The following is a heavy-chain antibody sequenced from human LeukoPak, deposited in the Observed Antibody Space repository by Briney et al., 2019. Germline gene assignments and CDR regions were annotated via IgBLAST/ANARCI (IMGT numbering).Heavy chain of an antibody. CDR3: ARDGVLRFLLRGNPNYYYYMDV. D-gene: IGHD3-3*01. CDR1: GGSISSYY. J-gene: IGHJ6*03. V-gene: IGHV4-4*07. Sequence: SETLSLTCTASGGSISSYYWSWIRQPAGKGLEWIGRIYTSGSTNYNPSLKSRVTISVDKSKNQFSLKLSSVTAADTAVYYCARDGVLRFLLRGNPNYYYYMDVWGKGTTVTVSS. CDR2: IYTSGST.